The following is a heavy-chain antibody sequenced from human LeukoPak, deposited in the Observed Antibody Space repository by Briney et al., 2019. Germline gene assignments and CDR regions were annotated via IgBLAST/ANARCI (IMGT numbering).Heavy chain of an antibody. D-gene: IGHD2-2*01. CDR1: GYTFTGYG. CDR2: ISAYNGNT. V-gene: IGHV1-18*01. CDR3: ARGSVGMPDNCYMEV. J-gene: IGHJ6*03. Sequence: GASVKVSCKASGYTFTGYGISWVRQAPGQGLEWMGWISAYNGNTNYAPTLQGRVTMTTDTSTSTAYMELTRLRSDDTAVYYCARGSVGMPDNCYMEVWGEAGKVTDSS.